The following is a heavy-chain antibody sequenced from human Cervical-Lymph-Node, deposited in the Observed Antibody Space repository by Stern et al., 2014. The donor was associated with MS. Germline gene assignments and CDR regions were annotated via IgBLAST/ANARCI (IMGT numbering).Heavy chain of an antibody. D-gene: IGHD5-18*01. J-gene: IGHJ1*01. Sequence: QVQLQESGPGLVKPSQTLSLTCTVSGGSISSGGYYWNWIRQHPGKGLEWIGYIYYSGSTYYNPSLKSRVTISKDTSKNQFSLYLSSVTAADTAVYYCARDGGGYSNGPEFFHRWGQGTLVTVSS. CDR2: IYYSGST. CDR1: GGSISSGGYY. CDR3: ARDGGGYSNGPEFFHR. V-gene: IGHV4-31*03.